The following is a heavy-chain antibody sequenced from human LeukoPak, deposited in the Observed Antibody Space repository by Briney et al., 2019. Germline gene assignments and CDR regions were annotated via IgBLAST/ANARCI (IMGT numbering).Heavy chain of an antibody. V-gene: IGHV4-39*07. CDR1: GGSISSSSYY. D-gene: IGHD6-13*01. CDR2: IYYSGST. J-gene: IGHJ4*02. Sequence: SETLSLTCTVSGGSISSSSYYWGWIRQPPGKGLEWIGSIYYSGSTYYNPSLKSRVTISVDTSKNQFSLKLSSVTAADTAVYYCATYTHAGYSSSWDTHWGQGTLVTVSS. CDR3: ATYTHAGYSSSWDTH.